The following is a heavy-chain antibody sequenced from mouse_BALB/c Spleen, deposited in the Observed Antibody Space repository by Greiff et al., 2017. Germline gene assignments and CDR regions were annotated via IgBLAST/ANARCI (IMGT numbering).Heavy chain of an antibody. CDR1: GYTFTSYT. CDR3: ARRNYDDAMDY. J-gene: IGHJ4*01. V-gene: IGHV1-4*02. CDR2: INPSSGYT. Sequence: QVQLQQSAAELARPGASVKMSCKASGYTFTSYTMHWVKQRPGQGLEWIGYINPSSGYTEYNQKFKDKTTLTADKSSSTAYMQLSSLTSEDSAVYFCARRNYDDAMDYWGQGTSVTVSS. D-gene: IGHD2-4*01.